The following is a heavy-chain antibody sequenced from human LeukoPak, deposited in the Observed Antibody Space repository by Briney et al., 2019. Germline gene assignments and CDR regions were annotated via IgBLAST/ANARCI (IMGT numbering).Heavy chain of an antibody. CDR1: GYTFSNYG. CDR3: ILLEWLNY. V-gene: IGHV1-18*01. CDR2: ISAYNGNT. J-gene: IGHJ4*02. Sequence: GASVKVSCKASGYTFSNYGISWVRQAPGQGLEWMGWISAYNGNTNYAQKLQGRVTMTTDTSTSTAYMELRSLRSDDTAVYYCILLEWLNYWGQGTLVTVPS. D-gene: IGHD3-3*01.